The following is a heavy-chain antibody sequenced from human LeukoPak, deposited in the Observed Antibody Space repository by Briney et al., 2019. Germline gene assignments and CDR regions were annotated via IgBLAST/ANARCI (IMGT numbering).Heavy chain of an antibody. Sequence: PGGSLRLSCAASGFTFSSFVMHWVRQAPGKGLEWVSFIHYNGRNKYYADSVEGRFTISRDNSKNTVYLQMNSLRAEDTAIYYCAKLTSASGAYGVDVWGQGTTVTVSS. CDR3: AKLTSASGAYGVDV. J-gene: IGHJ6*02. CDR2: IHYNGRNK. CDR1: GFTFSSFV. D-gene: IGHD3-10*01. V-gene: IGHV3-30*02.